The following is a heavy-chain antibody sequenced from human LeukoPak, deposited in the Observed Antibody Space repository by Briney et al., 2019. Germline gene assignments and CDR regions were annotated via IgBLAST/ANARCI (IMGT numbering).Heavy chain of an antibody. Sequence: GGSLRLSCRASGFTFTNYWRSWVRQAPGKGLEWVANIDQDGSEENYVDSVKGRFTIFRDNAKNSLYLQLNSLRAEDSAVYYCARDQVGIFDYWGQGALVTVSS. CDR1: GFTFTNYW. CDR3: ARDQVGIFDY. D-gene: IGHD1-26*01. V-gene: IGHV3-7*01. CDR2: IDQDGSEE. J-gene: IGHJ4*02.